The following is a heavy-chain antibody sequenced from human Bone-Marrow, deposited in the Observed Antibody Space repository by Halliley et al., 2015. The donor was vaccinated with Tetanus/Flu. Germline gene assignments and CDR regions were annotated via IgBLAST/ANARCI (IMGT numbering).Heavy chain of an antibody. CDR3: TRERISPYYFDH. J-gene: IGHJ4*02. D-gene: IGHD3-10*01. V-gene: IGHV3-30*01. Sequence: WLAVTSADGTKKYHADSVRGRFTIPRDNSKSTLYLQMNGLRPEDTALYYCTRERISPYYFDHWGQGTKVTVTS. CDR2: TSADGTKK.